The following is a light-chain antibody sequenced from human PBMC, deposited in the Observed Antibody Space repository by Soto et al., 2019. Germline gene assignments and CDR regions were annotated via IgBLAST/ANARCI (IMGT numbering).Light chain of an antibody. CDR2: QDS. V-gene: IGLV3-1*01. Sequence: SYELTQPPSVSVSPGQTASITCSGDKLGDKYACWYQQKPGQSPVLVIYQDSKRPSGIPERFSGSNSGNTATLTISGTQAMDEADYYCQARDSSTYYVFGTGTKLTVL. CDR1: KLGDKY. J-gene: IGLJ1*01. CDR3: QARDSSTYYV.